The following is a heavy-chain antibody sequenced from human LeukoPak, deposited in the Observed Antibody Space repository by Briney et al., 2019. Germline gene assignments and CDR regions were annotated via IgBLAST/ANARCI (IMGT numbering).Heavy chain of an antibody. V-gene: IGHV4-39*01. Sequence: PSETLSLTCTVSGGPIRSGSYSWGWIRQPPGKGLEWIGTFHYSGSTYYNPSLKSRVTISVDTSKNQFSLQLSSVTAADTAVYYCASEKVRGNPRTLFDYWGQGTLVTVSS. CDR1: GGPIRSGSYS. J-gene: IGHJ4*02. CDR3: ASEKVRGNPRTLFDY. D-gene: IGHD3-10*01. CDR2: FHYSGST.